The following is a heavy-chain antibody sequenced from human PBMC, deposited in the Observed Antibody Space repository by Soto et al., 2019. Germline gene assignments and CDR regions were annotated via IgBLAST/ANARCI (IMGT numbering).Heavy chain of an antibody. Sequence: QVHLQESGPGLVKPSGTLSLTCGVSGGSISSINWWTWVRQTPGKGLEWIGEIYYSGNTNYNPSLTSRVTMSIDKSKNQFFLNLTSVTAADTAVYYCARSSGVSATNWFDAWGQGPLVTVSS. J-gene: IGHJ5*02. V-gene: IGHV4-4*02. D-gene: IGHD3-10*01. CDR1: GGSISSINW. CDR2: IYYSGNT. CDR3: ARSSGVSATNWFDA.